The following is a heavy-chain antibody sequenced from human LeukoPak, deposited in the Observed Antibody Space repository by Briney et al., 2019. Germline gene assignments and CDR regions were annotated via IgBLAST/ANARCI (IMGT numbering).Heavy chain of an antibody. D-gene: IGHD6-13*01. CDR2: MNPNSGNT. Sequence: ASVKVSCKASGYTFTSYDINLVRQATGQGLEWMGWMNPNSGNTGYAQKFQGRVTMTRNTSISTAYMELSSLISEDTAVYYCARDGDSSSWYMYYGMDVWGQGTTVTVSS. J-gene: IGHJ6*02. CDR3: ARDGDSSSWYMYYGMDV. V-gene: IGHV1-8*01. CDR1: GYTFTSYD.